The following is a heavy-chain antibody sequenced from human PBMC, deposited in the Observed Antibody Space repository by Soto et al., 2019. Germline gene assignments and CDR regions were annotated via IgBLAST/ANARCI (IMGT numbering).Heavy chain of an antibody. Sequence: TLSLTCNVSGGSISSHYWSWIRQPPGKGLEWIGYIYYTGSTNYNPSLKSRVSISVDTSNNQFSLRLRSVTAADTAVYYCARPDNYFFYMDVWGKGTTVTVSS. CDR3: ARPDNYFFYMDV. V-gene: IGHV4-59*08. CDR1: GGSISSHY. J-gene: IGHJ6*03. CDR2: IYYTGST.